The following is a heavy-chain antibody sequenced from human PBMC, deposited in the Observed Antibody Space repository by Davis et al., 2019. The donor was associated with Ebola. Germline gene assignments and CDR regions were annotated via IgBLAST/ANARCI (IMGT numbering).Heavy chain of an antibody. J-gene: IGHJ5*02. CDR3: ARGDTRGYLNWFDP. V-gene: IGHV3-21*01. Sequence: GESLKISCAASGFTFSSYSMSWFRQAPGKGLEWVSSIRNIDTYIFYAASVKGRFTISRDNAKNSVYLQMNSLRAEDTAVYYCARGDTRGYLNWFDPWGQGTLVTVSS. CDR2: IRNIDTYI. CDR1: GFTFSSYS. D-gene: IGHD3-22*01.